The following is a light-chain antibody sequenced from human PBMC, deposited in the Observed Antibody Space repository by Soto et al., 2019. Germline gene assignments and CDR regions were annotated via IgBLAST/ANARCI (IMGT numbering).Light chain of an antibody. V-gene: IGKV3-20*01. Sequence: EIVLTQSPGTLSLSPGERATLSCRASQSVSSAYLAWYQQIPGQAPRLLIYGASSRATGIPDRFSGSGSGTDFTLTISGLEPEDFAVYYCQHYGTSALFGPGTKVDI. CDR2: GAS. CDR1: QSVSSAY. J-gene: IGKJ3*01. CDR3: QHYGTSAL.